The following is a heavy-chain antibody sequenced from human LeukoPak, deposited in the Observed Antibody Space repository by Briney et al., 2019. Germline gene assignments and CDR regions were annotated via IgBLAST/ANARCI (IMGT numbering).Heavy chain of an antibody. Sequence: SETLSLTCAVYGGSFSGYYWSWIRQPPGKGLEWIGEINHSGSTNYNPSLKSRVTISVDTSKNQFSLKLSSVTAADTAVYYCASSDGDSSRIDYWGQGTLVTVSS. J-gene: IGHJ4*02. D-gene: IGHD4-17*01. CDR2: INHSGST. CDR3: ASSDGDSSRIDY. V-gene: IGHV4-34*01. CDR1: GGSFSGYY.